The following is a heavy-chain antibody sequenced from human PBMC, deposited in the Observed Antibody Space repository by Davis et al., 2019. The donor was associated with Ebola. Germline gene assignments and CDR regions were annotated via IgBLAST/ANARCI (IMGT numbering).Heavy chain of an antibody. D-gene: IGHD6-19*01. J-gene: IGHJ6*04. CDR2: IYYDGRNK. CDR1: GFTFSSFG. V-gene: IGHV3-33*01. CDR3: ARDPSGGSGWSMGYYGMDV. Sequence: GESLKISCAASGFTFSSFGMHWVRQAPGKGLEWVAVIYYDGRNKYYGDSVRGRFTISRDNSKNTLYLQMNSLRAEDTAVYYCARDPSGGSGWSMGYYGMDVWGKGTTVTVSS.